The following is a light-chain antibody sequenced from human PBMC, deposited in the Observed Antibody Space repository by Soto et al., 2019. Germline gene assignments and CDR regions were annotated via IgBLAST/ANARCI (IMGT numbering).Light chain of an antibody. CDR3: QKYNSAPPPFT. J-gene: IGKJ3*01. Sequence: DIQMTQSPSSLSASVGDRVTITCRASQGISNYLAWCQQKPGKVPKLLIYAASTLQSGVPSRFGGSGSGTDFTLTISSLQPEDVATYYCQKYNSAPPPFTFGPGTKVDIK. CDR1: QGISNY. CDR2: AAS. V-gene: IGKV1-27*01.